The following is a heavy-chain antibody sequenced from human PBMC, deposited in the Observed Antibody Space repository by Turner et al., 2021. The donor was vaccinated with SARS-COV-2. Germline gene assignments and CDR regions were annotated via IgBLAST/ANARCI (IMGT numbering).Heavy chain of an antibody. CDR3: ATQANGNIDGPWDF. CDR1: GIPFRSHS. Sequence: EVQLVESGGGLVEPGGSLRLSFPASGIPFRSHSMNWVRQAQGKGLGWVSAISDSGIQTYYADSMKGRFIITRDNAKNTLYLQMDGLRVEDTAVYFCATQANGNIDGPWDFWGPGTLVSVSS. J-gene: IGHJ4*02. D-gene: IGHD3-16*02. V-gene: IGHV3-21*01. CDR2: ISDSGIQT.